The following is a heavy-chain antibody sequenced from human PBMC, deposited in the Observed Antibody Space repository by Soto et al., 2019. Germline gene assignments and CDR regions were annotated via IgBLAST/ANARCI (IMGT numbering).Heavy chain of an antibody. D-gene: IGHD4-4*01. CDR3: ARPHWSTVTRLGAFDI. CDR1: GFTFSSYA. J-gene: IGHJ3*02. Sequence: GGSLRLSCAASGFTFSSYAMHWVRQAPGKGLEWVAVISYDGSNKYYADSVKGRFTISRDNSKNTLYLQMNSLRAEDTAVYDCARPHWSTVTRLGAFDIWGQGTMVTVSS. CDR2: ISYDGSNK. V-gene: IGHV3-30-3*01.